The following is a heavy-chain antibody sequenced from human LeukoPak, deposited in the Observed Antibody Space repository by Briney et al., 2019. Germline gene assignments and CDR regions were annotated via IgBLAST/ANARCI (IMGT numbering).Heavy chain of an antibody. CDR1: GYTFTCYY. CDR3: AREFHGDSVDY. D-gene: IGHD4-17*01. CDR2: INPNSGGT. Sequence: ASVTVSCKASGYTFTCYYMHWVRQAPGQGLEWMGWINPNSGGTNYAQKFQGRVTMTRDTSISTAYMELSRLRSDDTAVYYCAREFHGDSVDYWGQGTLVTVSS. J-gene: IGHJ4*02. V-gene: IGHV1-2*02.